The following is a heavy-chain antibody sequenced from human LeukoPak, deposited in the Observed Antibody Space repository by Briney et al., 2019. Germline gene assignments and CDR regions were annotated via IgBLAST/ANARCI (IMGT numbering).Heavy chain of an antibody. V-gene: IGHV4-39*07. CDR2: IHYSGTA. D-gene: IGHD3-22*01. CDR3: ARDSKYDSSGHAP. Sequence: SETLSLTCSVSSGSIISSNYYWAWIRQPPGKGLEWIGSIHYSGTAYYGPTLSGRVTISVDTSKNQFFLKVNTVTAADTAVYYCARDSKYDSSGHAPWGQGTLVTVSS. CDR1: SGSIISSNYY. J-gene: IGHJ5*02.